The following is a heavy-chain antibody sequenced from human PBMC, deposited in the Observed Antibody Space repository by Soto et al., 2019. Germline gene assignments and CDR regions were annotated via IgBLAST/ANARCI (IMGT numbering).Heavy chain of an antibody. CDR3: ATDGVSTSASAYNSFMDV. Sequence: QAQLVQSGAEVKRPGSSVKVSCKASGDTFSSYSISWVRQAPGQGLEWMGRIIPMVGTPNYAQKFQGRVTFSADKSTSTAYTVLNSLISDDPAVYYCATDGVSTSASAYNSFMDVWCKGTRVTVSS. D-gene: IGHD2-8*01. J-gene: IGHJ6*03. V-gene: IGHV1-69*08. CDR1: GDTFSSYS. CDR2: IIPMVGTP.